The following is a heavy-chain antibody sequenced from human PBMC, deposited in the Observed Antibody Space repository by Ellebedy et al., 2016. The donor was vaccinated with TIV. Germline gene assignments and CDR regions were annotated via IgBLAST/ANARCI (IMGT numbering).Heavy chain of an antibody. CDR3: GKGRGGRYYGMDV. Sequence: GESLKISCAASGFTFSTYSMNWVRQAPGKGLEWVSSISGSGNLAYYAESVKGRFTISSYNSKNMLFLQMKTLRVEDTAVYYCGKGRGGRYYGMDVWGQGTTVTVSS. J-gene: IGHJ6*02. CDR1: GFTFSTYS. CDR2: ISGSGNLA. V-gene: IGHV3-23*01. D-gene: IGHD3-9*01.